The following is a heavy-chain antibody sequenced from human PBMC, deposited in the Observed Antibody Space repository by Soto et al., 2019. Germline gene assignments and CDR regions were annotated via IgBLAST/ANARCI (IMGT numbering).Heavy chain of an antibody. CDR1: GGSFSGYY. CDR3: ARDANLSYLDY. D-gene: IGHD7-27*01. Sequence: QVQLQQWGAGLSKPSETLSLTCAVYGGSFSGYYWSWIRQPPGKGLEWIGEINHSGSTNYNPSLKSRVTISVDTSKNQFSLKLSSVTAADTAVYYCARDANLSYLDYWGQGTLVTVSS. V-gene: IGHV4-34*01. CDR2: INHSGST. J-gene: IGHJ4*02.